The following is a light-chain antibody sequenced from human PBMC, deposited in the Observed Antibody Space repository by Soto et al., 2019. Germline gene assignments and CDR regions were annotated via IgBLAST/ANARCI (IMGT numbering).Light chain of an antibody. Sequence: QSALTQPPSASGPPGQSVTISYTGTSSDVGGYDSVSWYQQHPGKAPKLLIFEVTNRPSGVPDRFSGSRSGNTASLTVSGLQADDEADYYCTSYAGSNAVAFGGGTKLTVL. V-gene: IGLV2-8*01. CDR3: TSYAGSNAVA. J-gene: IGLJ2*01. CDR1: SSDVGGYDS. CDR2: EVT.